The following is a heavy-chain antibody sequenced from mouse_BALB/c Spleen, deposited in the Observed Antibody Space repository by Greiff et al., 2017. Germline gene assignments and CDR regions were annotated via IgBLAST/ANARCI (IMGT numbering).Heavy chain of an antibody. J-gene: IGHJ3*01. V-gene: IGHV1-54*01. CDR3: ARGDYDYDVTAWFAY. CDR2: INPGSGGT. Sequence: VQLQQSGAELVRPGTSVKVSCKASGYAFTNYLIEWVKQRPGQGLEWIGVINPGSGGTNYNEKFKGKATLTSDKSSSTAYMELSSLTSEDSAVYYCARGDYDYDVTAWFAYWGQGTLVTVSA. CDR1: GYAFTNYL. D-gene: IGHD2-4*01.